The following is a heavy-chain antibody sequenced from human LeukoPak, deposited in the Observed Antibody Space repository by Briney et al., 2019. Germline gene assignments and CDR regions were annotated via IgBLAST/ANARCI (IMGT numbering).Heavy chain of an antibody. CDR3: ATIPHTAMGYYYGMDV. D-gene: IGHD5-18*01. V-gene: IGHV1-24*01. CDR2: FDPEDGET. J-gene: IGHJ6*02. CDR1: GYTLTELS. Sequence: ASVKVSCKVSGYTLTELSMHWVRQAPGKGLEWMGGFDPEDGETIYAQKFQGRVTMTEDTSTDIAYMELSSLRSEDTAVYYCATIPHTAMGYYYGMDVWGQGTTVTVSS.